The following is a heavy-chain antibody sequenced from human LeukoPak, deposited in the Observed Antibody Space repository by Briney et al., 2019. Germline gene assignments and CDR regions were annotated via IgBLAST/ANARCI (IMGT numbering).Heavy chain of an antibody. Sequence: ASVKVSCKASGYTFTSYDINWVRQATGQGLEWMGWMNPNSGNTGYAQKFQGRVTMTTDTSTSTAYMELRSLRSDDTAVYYCARVYHLLNDYWGQGTLVTVSS. D-gene: IGHD2-2*02. CDR1: GYTFTSYD. CDR2: MNPNSGNT. V-gene: IGHV1-8*01. CDR3: ARVYHLLNDY. J-gene: IGHJ4*02.